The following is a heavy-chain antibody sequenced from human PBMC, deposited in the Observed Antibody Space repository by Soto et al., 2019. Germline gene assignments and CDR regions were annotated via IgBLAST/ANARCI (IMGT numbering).Heavy chain of an antibody. CDR2: IYYSGST. J-gene: IGHJ6*02. CDR3: ARSSSSNYPYYYGMDV. D-gene: IGHD4-4*01. Sequence: PSETLSLTCTVSGGSISSYYWSWIRQPPGKGLEWIGYIYYSGSTNYNPSLKSRVTISVDTSKNQFSLKLSSVTAADTAMYYCARSSSSNYPYYYGMDVWGQGTTVTVSS. CDR1: GGSISSYY. V-gene: IGHV4-59*01.